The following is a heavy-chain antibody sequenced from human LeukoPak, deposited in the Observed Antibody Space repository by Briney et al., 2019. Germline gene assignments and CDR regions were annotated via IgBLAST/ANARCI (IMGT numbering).Heavy chain of an antibody. Sequence: ASVKVSCKASGYTFTSYDINWVRQATEQGLEWMGWMNPNSGNTGYAQKFQGRVTMTRNTSISTAYMELSSLRSEDTAMYYCARRNTGVVAGLDCWGQGTLVTVSS. V-gene: IGHV1-8*01. CDR3: ARRNTGVVAGLDC. D-gene: IGHD5-18*01. CDR1: GYTFTSYD. CDR2: MNPNSGNT. J-gene: IGHJ4*02.